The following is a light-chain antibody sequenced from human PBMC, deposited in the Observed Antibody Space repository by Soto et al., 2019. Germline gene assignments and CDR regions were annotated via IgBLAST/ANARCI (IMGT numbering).Light chain of an antibody. CDR1: QSVSSSY. V-gene: IGKV3-20*01. J-gene: IGKJ4*01. CDR2: GAS. Sequence: EIVLTPSPGTLSLSPGERATLSCRASQSVSSSYLAWYQQKPGQAPRLLIYGASSRATGIPDRFSGSGSGTDFTLTISRLEPEDFAVYYCQQYGSSPPRLTLGGGTTVDIK. CDR3: QQYGSSPPRLT.